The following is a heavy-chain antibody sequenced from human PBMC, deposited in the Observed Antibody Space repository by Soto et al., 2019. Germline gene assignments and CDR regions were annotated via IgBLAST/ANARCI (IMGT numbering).Heavy chain of an antibody. J-gene: IGHJ5*02. Sequence: PSETLSLTCTVSGGSISSYYWSWIRQPPGKGLEWIGYIYYSGSTNYNPSLKSRVTISVDTSKNQFSLKLNSVTAADTAVYYCARGLGAAGTWWFDPWGQGTLVTVSS. CDR1: GGSISSYY. CDR2: IYYSGST. CDR3: ARGLGAAGTWWFDP. V-gene: IGHV4-59*01. D-gene: IGHD6-13*01.